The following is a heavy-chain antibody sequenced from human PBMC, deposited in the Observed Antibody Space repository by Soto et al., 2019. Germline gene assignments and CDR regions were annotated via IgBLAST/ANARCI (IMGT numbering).Heavy chain of an antibody. V-gene: IGHV1-69*01. J-gene: IGHJ6*02. CDR3: ARGVERPLWFRDQHPSRYYGMDV. CDR1: GWTLSRYA. D-gene: IGHD3-10*01. Sequence: XPVKVASKAAGWTLSRYAFSWVRRAPGQGLEWMGGMIPIFGTANYAQKFQGRVTITADESTSTAYMELSSLRSEDTAVYYCARGVERPLWFRDQHPSRYYGMDVWGQGTTVTVSS. CDR2: MIPIFGTA.